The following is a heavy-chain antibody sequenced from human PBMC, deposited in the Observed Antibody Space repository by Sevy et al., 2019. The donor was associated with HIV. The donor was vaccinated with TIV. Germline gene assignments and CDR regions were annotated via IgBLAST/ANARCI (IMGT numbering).Heavy chain of an antibody. V-gene: IGHV3-30-3*01. CDR3: ARGPGSHGYTYDWEVDY. CDR1: GFTFSSYA. Sequence: GGSLRLSWGASGFTFSSYAMQWVRQAPGKGLAGVAVISFDGSQKFYADSVKGRFTISRDNSKNTLYLQMNSLRPEDTAVYYCARGPGSHGYTYDWEVDYWGQGTLVTVSS. CDR2: ISFDGSQK. J-gene: IGHJ4*02. D-gene: IGHD5-18*01.